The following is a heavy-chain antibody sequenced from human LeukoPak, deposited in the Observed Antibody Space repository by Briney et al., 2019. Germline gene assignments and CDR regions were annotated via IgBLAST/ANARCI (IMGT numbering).Heavy chain of an antibody. CDR3: ARRQGCSSTSCPPDY. J-gene: IGHJ4*02. V-gene: IGHV5-51*01. CDR2: IYPGDSDT. D-gene: IGHD2-2*01. CDR1: GYSFPTYW. Sequence: GESRKISFRGSGYSFPTYWIGWGRPIPGKGLEWMGIIYPGDSDTRYTPSFQGQVTMSAEKSINTAYLLWSSLKAPDTAMYYCARRQGCSSTSCPPDYWGQGTLVTVSP.